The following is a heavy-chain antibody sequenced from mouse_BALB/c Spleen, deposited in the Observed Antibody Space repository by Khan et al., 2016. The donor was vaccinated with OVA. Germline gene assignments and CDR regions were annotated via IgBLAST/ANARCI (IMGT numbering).Heavy chain of an antibody. CDR3: TRRGLYVIFAY. V-gene: IGHV1-7*01. D-gene: IGHD2-10*02. CDR2: INPSTGYT. Sequence: VQLKQSGAELAKPGASVKMSCKASGYTFTTYWMHWIKQRPGQGLEWIGYINPSTGYTEYNQKFKDKATLTTDKSSSTAYMQLSSLTFEDSAVYYCTRRGLYVIFAYWGQGTLVTVSA. CDR1: GYTFTTYW. J-gene: IGHJ3*01.